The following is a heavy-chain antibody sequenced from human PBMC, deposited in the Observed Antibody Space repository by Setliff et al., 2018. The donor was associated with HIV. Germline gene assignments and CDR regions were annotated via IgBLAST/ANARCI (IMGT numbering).Heavy chain of an antibody. J-gene: IGHJ4*02. V-gene: IGHV4-59*01. CDR1: GGSINNYF. D-gene: IGHD2-15*01. CDR2: IYYTGNT. CDR3: ARAGGNTDYPSAFDY. Sequence: SETLSLTCTVSGGSINNYFWSWIRQPPGRGLEWIGFIYYTGNTSYNPSLQSRVTFSVDRSNNRFSLTLRSVSAADTAVYYCARAGGNTDYPSAFDYWGQGTLVTVSS.